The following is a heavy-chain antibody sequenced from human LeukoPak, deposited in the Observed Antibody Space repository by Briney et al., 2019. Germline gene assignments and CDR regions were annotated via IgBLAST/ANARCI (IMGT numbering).Heavy chain of an antibody. D-gene: IGHD2-15*01. CDR2: ISSSGSTI. V-gene: IGHV3-11*01. J-gene: IGHJ6*03. CDR1: GFTFSDYY. Sequence: GGSLRLSCAASGFTFSDYYMSWIRQAPGKGLEWVSYISSSGSTIYYADSVKGRFTISRDNAKNSLYLQMNSLRAEDTAVYYCARDEKYCSGGSCLFYYYYYMDVWGQGTTVTVSS. CDR3: ARDEKYCSGGSCLFYYYYYMDV.